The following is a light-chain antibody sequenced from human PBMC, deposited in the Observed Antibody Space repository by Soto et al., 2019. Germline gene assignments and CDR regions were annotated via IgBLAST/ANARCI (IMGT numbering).Light chain of an antibody. CDR3: QQYYSYPPYT. Sequence: AIRMTQSPSSLSASTGDRVTITCRASQVISSYLAWYQQKPGKAPKLLICAASTLQSGVPSTFSGSGSGTDFTLTISCLQSEDFATYYCQQYYSYPPYTFGQGTKLEIK. CDR1: QVISSY. J-gene: IGKJ2*01. CDR2: AAS. V-gene: IGKV1-8*01.